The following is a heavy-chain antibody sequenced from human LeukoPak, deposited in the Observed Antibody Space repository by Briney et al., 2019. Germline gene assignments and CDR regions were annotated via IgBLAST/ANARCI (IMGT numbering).Heavy chain of an antibody. CDR2: INAGNGDT. V-gene: IGHV1-3*01. J-gene: IGHJ6*02. Sequence: GASVKVSCKASGYTFTNYIIHWVRQAPGQRLEWMGWINAGNGDTEYSHKFQGRVTSTRDTSASTAYMDLSSLRFEDTAVYYCARVVTRLREGAYQYDLYVWGQGTTVTVSS. CDR3: ARVVTRLREGAYQYDLYV. D-gene: IGHD3-16*01. CDR1: GYTFTNYI.